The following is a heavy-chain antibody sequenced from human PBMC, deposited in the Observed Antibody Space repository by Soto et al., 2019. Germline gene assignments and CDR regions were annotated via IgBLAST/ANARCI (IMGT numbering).Heavy chain of an antibody. D-gene: IGHD5-12*01. CDR1: GFTFSSYW. CDR3: ARCLFPRGVDLVGGWYFDL. V-gene: IGHV3-7*03. J-gene: IGHJ2*01. Sequence: GGSLRLSCAASGFTFSSYWMSWVRQDPGKGLERVANIKQDGSEKCYVDSMKGRFTITRDNAKNSLYLQVKSLRAEDTAMYYCARCLFPRGVDLVGGWYFDLWGRGTLGTVSS. CDR2: IKQDGSEK.